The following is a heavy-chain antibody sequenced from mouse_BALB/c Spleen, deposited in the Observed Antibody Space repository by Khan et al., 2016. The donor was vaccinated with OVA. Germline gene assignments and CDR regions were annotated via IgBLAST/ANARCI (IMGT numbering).Heavy chain of an antibody. J-gene: IGHJ4*01. V-gene: IGHV3-2*02. CDR2: ISFSGST. CDR1: GYSITSDFA. Sequence: EVQLQESGPGLVKPSQSLSLTCTVTGYSITSDFAWNWVRQFPGNKLEWMGYISFSGSTSYDPSLKSRLSITRDTSTNQFFLQLNSVTTEDTATYYCIRSADYAYAYAMDYWGQGSSVTVSS. D-gene: IGHD2-2*01. CDR3: IRSADYAYAYAMDY.